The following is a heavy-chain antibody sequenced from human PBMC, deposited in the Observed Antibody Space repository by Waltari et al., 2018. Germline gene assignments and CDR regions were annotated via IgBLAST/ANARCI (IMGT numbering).Heavy chain of an antibody. CDR1: GGSISSSSYY. V-gene: IGHV4-39*01. D-gene: IGHD3-10*01. J-gene: IGHJ4*02. CDR2: IYYSGGT. CDR3: ARHGVTMGRGVITVGYYFDY. Sequence: QLQLQESGPGLVKPSETLSLTCTVSGGSISSSSYYWGWIRQPPGKGLEWIGSIYYSGGTYYNPACKGRVTISVDTSKNQFSLKLSSVTAADTAVYYCARHGVTMGRGVITVGYYFDYWGQGTLVTVSS.